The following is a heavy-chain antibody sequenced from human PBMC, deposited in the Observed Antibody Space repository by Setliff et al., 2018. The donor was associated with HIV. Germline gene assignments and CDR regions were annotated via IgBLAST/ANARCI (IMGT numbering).Heavy chain of an antibody. Sequence: PSETLSLTCTVSGDSLSSDYYYWTWIRQHPEKGLEWIGYIYYSGSTLYNPSLRSRLSMSVDTSKNQFSMKLSSVTAADTAVYYCARPEQANDWGYYFDSWGQGTLVTVSS. CDR1: GDSLSSDYYY. D-gene: IGHD7-27*01. CDR3: ARPEQANDWGYYFDS. CDR2: IYYSGST. J-gene: IGHJ4*02. V-gene: IGHV4-31*03.